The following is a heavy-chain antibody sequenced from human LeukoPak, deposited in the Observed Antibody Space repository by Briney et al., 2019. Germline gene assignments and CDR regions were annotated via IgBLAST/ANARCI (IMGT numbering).Heavy chain of an antibody. CDR2: IFYSGST. CDR1: GGSISSSSYY. V-gene: IGHV4-39*01. Sequence: SETLSLTCNVSGGSISSSSYYWGWIRQPPGKGLEWIGSIFYSGSTYYNPSLKSRATISVDTSKNQFSLKLNSVTAADTAVYYCARRTYTSGWYPYFQHWGQGTLVTVSS. CDR3: ARRTYTSGWYPYFQH. J-gene: IGHJ1*01. D-gene: IGHD6-19*01.